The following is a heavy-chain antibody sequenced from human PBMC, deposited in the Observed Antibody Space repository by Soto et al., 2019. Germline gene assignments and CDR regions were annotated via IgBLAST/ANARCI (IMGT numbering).Heavy chain of an antibody. V-gene: IGHV3-23*01. Sequence: DVHLLESGGHLVQPGGSLRLSCAASGFTFSSYAMSWVRQAPGKGLEWVSSVSAGGDMTYYSDSVKGRFTISRDNSNNALFLQMHSLRIEDTALYYCARGDRGGSGSPASYYYSGLDVWGQGTTVTVS. J-gene: IGHJ6*02. CDR1: GFTFSSYA. D-gene: IGHD3-10*01. CDR2: VSAGGDMT. CDR3: ARGDRGGSGSPASYYYSGLDV.